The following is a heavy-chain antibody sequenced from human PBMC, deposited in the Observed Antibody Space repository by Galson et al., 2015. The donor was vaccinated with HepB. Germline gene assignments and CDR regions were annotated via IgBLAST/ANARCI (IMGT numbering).Heavy chain of an antibody. Sequence: SLRLSCAASGFTFSSYAMSWVRQAPGKGLEWVSAISGSGGSTYYADSVKGRFTISRDNSKNTLYLQMNSLRAEDTAVYYCAKSSGYSSSWRHDAFDIWGQGTMVTVSS. CDR2: ISGSGGST. V-gene: IGHV3-23*01. D-gene: IGHD6-13*01. J-gene: IGHJ3*02. CDR3: AKSSGYSSSWRHDAFDI. CDR1: GFTFSSYA.